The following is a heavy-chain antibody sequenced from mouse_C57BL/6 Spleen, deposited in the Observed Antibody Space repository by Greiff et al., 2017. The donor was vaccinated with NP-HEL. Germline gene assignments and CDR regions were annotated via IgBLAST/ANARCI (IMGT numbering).Heavy chain of an antibody. CDR2: INPSTGGT. CDR1: GYSFTGYY. V-gene: IGHV1-42*01. J-gene: IGHJ4*01. Sequence: VQLQQSGPELVKPGASVKISCKASGYSFTGYYMNWVKQSPEKSLEWIGEINPSTGGTTYNQKFKAKATLTVDKSSSTAYMQLKSLTSEDSAVYYCAFYSNYVRGAMDYWGQGTSVTVSS. CDR3: AFYSNYVRGAMDY. D-gene: IGHD2-5*01.